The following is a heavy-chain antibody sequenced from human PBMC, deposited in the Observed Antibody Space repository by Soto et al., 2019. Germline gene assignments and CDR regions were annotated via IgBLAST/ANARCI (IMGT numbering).Heavy chain of an antibody. CDR1: GGSVRSGSYY. CDR3: ARYRTGGTGFDY. D-gene: IGHD1-1*01. V-gene: IGHV4-61*01. J-gene: IGHJ4*02. CDR2: ISYSGST. Sequence: QVQLQESGPGLVKPSETLSLTCTVSGGSVRSGSYYWSWVRQPPGKGLEWIGYISYSGSTNYNSSLKSRVTISKDTSENQFSLKLSSVTAADTAVYYCARYRTGGTGFDYWGQGTLVTVSS.